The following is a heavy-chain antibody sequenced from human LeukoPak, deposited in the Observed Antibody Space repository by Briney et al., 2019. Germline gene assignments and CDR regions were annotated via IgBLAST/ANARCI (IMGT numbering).Heavy chain of an antibody. V-gene: IGHV3-23*01. CDR3: AKEVSHYYYYGMDV. J-gene: IGHJ6*02. CDR1: GFTFSSCA. Sequence: SGGSLRLSCAASGFTFSSCAMSWVRQAPGKGLEWVSAISGSGGSTYYADSVKGRFTISRDNSKNTLYLQMNSLRAEDTAVYYCAKEVSHYYYYGMDVWGQGTTVTVSS. D-gene: IGHD6-6*01. CDR2: ISGSGGST.